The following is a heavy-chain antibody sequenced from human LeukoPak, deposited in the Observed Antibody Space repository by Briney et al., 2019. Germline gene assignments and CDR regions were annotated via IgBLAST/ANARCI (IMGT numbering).Heavy chain of an antibody. Sequence: GGSLRLSCAASGFTFSSYSMNWARQAPGKGLEWVSYISSSSSTIYYADSVKGRFTISRDNAKNSLYLQMNSLRAEDTAVYYCARDPDIAAALYYYYYYMDVWGKGTTVTVSS. CDR2: ISSSSSTI. D-gene: IGHD6-13*01. CDR3: ARDPDIAAALYYYYYYMDV. J-gene: IGHJ6*03. CDR1: GFTFSSYS. V-gene: IGHV3-48*01.